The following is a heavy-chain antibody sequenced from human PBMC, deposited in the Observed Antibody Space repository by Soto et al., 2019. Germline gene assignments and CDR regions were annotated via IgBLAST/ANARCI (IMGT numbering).Heavy chain of an antibody. V-gene: IGHV3-30-3*01. J-gene: IGHJ4*02. CDR3: ARLWFGELSNDDY. CDR2: ISYDGSNK. Sequence: QVQLVESGGGVVQPGRSLRLSCAASGFTFSSYAMHWVRQAPGKGLEWVAVISYDGSNKSYADSVKGRFTISRDNSKNSLYLQMNSLSAEDTAVYSCARLWFGELSNDDYWGQGTLVTVSS. D-gene: IGHD3-10*01. CDR1: GFTFSSYA.